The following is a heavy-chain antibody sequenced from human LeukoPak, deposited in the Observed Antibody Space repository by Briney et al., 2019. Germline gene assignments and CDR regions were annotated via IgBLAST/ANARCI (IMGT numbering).Heavy chain of an antibody. D-gene: IGHD6-19*01. CDR1: GFTFSSYA. V-gene: IGHV3-23*01. CDR2: ISGTVGST. CDR3: AKDRGSIAVAGIDY. J-gene: IGHJ4*02. Sequence: GGSLRLACAASGFTFSSYAMSWVRQAPGKGLEWVSAISGTVGSTYYADSVKGRFTISRDNSKNTLHLQMNSLRAEATAVYYCAKDRGSIAVAGIDYWGQGTLVTVSS.